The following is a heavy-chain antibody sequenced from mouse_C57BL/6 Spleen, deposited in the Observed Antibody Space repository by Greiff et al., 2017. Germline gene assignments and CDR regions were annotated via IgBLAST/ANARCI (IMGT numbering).Heavy chain of an antibody. CDR2: IRNKANGYTT. CDR3: ARYIMGHYFDY. V-gene: IGHV7-3*01. Sequence: EVKVVESGGGLVQPGGSLSLSCAASGFTFTDYYMSWVRQPPGKALEWLGFIRNKANGYTTEYSASVKGRFTISRDNSQSILYLQMNALRAEDSATYYCARYIMGHYFDYWGQGTTLTVSS. J-gene: IGHJ2*01. CDR1: GFTFTDYY.